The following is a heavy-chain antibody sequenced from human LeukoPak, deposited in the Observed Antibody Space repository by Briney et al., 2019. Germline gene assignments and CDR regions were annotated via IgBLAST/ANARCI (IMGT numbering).Heavy chain of an antibody. CDR2: IYHSGST. CDR1: GGSISSGGYS. Sequence: SETLPLTCAVSGGSISSGGYSWSWIRQPPGKGLEWIGYIYHSGSTYYNPSLKSRVTISVDRSKNQFSLKLSSVTAAGTAVYYCARSSGDETEYYFDYWGQGTLVTVSS. CDR3: ARSSGDETEYYFDY. D-gene: IGHD5-12*01. J-gene: IGHJ4*02. V-gene: IGHV4-30-2*01.